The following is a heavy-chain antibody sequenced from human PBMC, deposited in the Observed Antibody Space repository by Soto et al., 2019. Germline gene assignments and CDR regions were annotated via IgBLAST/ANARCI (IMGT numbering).Heavy chain of an antibody. Sequence: ESGGDLVKPGGSLRLSCAASGYTFSDYYMSWIRQAPGKGLEWISYIDTSGTKIYYADSVKGRFTITRDNAKNSLYLEMNSRRDEDTAVYYCASHYDMWSGYLSPVDYWGQGTLVTVSS. CDR3: ASHYDMWSGYLSPVDY. V-gene: IGHV3-11*01. D-gene: IGHD3-3*01. CDR2: IDTSGTKI. J-gene: IGHJ4*02. CDR1: GYTFSDYY.